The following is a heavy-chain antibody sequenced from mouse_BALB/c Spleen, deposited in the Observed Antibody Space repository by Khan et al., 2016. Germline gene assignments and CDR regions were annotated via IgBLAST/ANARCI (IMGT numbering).Heavy chain of an antibody. CDR1: GFNIKDYY. J-gene: IGHJ3*01. CDR3: ARLRGNSWFAY. D-gene: IGHD2-1*01. V-gene: IGHV14-1*02. CDR2: IDPENGNT. Sequence: VQLQQSGAELVRPGALVKLSCKASGFNIKDYYMHWVKQRPEQGLEWLGWIDPENGNTIYDPKFQGKASITADTSSNTAYLQLSSLTSEDTAVYYCARLRGNSWFAYWGQGTLVTVSA.